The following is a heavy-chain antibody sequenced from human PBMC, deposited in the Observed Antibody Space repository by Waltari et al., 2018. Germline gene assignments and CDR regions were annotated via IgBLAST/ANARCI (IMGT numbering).Heavy chain of an antibody. D-gene: IGHD3-16*01. J-gene: IGHJ5*01. Sequence: EVQLLESAAALPEPGVSVRLPGAACGFTFNPYALSWVRPPPGKGLGLAATLSGNGGGPDSADSAKCRFTISRDYATNTVYLQMASRRAEDTAVDYCAKRGVFGLGNTFKNNWFDSWGQGTLVTVSS. CDR2: LSGNGGGP. CDR1: GFTFNPYA. CDR3: AKRGVFGLGNTFKNNWFDS. V-gene: IGHV3-23*01.